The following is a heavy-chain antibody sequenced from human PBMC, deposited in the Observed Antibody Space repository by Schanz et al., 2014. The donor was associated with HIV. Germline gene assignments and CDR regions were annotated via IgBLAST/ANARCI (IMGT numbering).Heavy chain of an antibody. V-gene: IGHV1-8*02. CDR3: VRAASFHFDKEGYYRNWYFDF. J-gene: IGHJ2*01. CDR2: VNPESGNT. D-gene: IGHD1-26*01. Sequence: QVQLVQSGPEVKKPGASVRVSCETSGYTFFDYDINWVRQAPGQGLEWMGWVNPESGNTGMADKFLGRLSLTRFTSTGTAYMELDSLRSEATAIYYCVRAASFHFDKEGYYRNWYFDFWGRGTLVAVSS. CDR1: GYTFFDYD.